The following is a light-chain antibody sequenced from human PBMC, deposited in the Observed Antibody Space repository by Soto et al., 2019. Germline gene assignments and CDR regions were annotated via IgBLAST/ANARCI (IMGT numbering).Light chain of an antibody. Sequence: DIVMTQSPLSLPVTPGEPASISCRSSRSLLYSNGYNYLDWYLQRPGQSPQLLIHLGSYRASGVTDRFSGSGSGTDFTLKISRVEAEDVGVYYCMQALQTPLYTFGQGTRLEIK. CDR1: RSLLYSNGYNY. J-gene: IGKJ2*01. V-gene: IGKV2-28*01. CDR2: LGS. CDR3: MQALQTPLYT.